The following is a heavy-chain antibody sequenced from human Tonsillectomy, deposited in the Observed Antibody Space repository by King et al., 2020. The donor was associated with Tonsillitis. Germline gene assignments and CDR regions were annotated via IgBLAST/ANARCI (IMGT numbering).Heavy chain of an antibody. CDR1: GGSISSSSYY. D-gene: IGHD3-16*01. CDR2: IYYSGST. J-gene: IGHJ4*02. V-gene: IGHV4-39*01. CDR3: ARAASDYVWGSPSNVDY. Sequence: LQLQESGPGLVKPSETLSLTCTVSGGSISSSSYYWGWIRQPPGKGLEWIGSIYYSGSTYYNPSLKSRVTISVDTAKNQFSLKLSSVSAADTAVYYCARAASDYVWGSPSNVDYWGQGTLVTVSS.